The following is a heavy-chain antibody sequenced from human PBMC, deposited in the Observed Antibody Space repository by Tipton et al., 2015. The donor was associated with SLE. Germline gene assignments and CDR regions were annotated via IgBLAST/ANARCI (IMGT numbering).Heavy chain of an antibody. CDR2: ISFNSFYI. V-gene: IGHV3-9*01. Sequence: SLRLSCVASGFTFDAYAMHWVRQAPGKGLEWVSGISFNSFYIDYADSVKGRFTISRNNAGNSLSLQMNSLRAEDTAVYYCARIHYYGSGSRDYWGQGTLVTVSS. J-gene: IGHJ4*02. CDR3: ARIHYYGSGSRDY. D-gene: IGHD3-10*01. CDR1: GFTFDAYA.